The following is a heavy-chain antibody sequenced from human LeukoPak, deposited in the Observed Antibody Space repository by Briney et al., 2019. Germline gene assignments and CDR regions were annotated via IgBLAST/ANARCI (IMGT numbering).Heavy chain of an antibody. V-gene: IGHV4-61*02. J-gene: IGHJ3*02. CDR1: GGSISTGTYY. CDR3: ARGDYYGSGSYYNSAFDI. CDR2: IYTSGST. D-gene: IGHD3-10*01. Sequence: SETLFLTCTVSGGSISTGTYYWSWIRQPAGKGLEWIGRIYTSGSTNYHPSLKSRVTISVDTSKNQFSLKLNSVTAADTAVYYCARGDYYGSGSYYNSAFDIWGQGTMVTVSS.